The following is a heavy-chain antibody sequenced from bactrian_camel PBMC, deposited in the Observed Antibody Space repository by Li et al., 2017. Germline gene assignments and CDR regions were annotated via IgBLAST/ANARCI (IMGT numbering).Heavy chain of an antibody. CDR2: IHSGGSIT. J-gene: IGHJ6*01. Sequence: VQLVESGGGLVQPGGSSRLSCDASGFTLASSWMYWVRQAPGKGPEWISSIHSGGSITAYADSVKGRFTISRDNAKNTINLELNSLKTEDTAMYYCTRDRGLAVPAGSFDYWAQGTQVTVS. CDR3: TRDRGLAVPAGSFDY. D-gene: IGHD6*01. CDR1: GFTLASSW. V-gene: IGHV3S1*01.